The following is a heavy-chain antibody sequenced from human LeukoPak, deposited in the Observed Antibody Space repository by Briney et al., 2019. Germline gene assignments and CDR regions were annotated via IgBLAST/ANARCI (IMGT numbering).Heavy chain of an antibody. CDR1: GGSISSGSYY. J-gene: IGHJ6*03. CDR2: ISTYGST. V-gene: IGHV4-61*02. D-gene: IGHD4/OR15-4a*01. Sequence: SQTLSLTCTVSGGSISSGSYYWSWIRQPAGKGLEWIGRISTYGSTTYNPSLKSPVTISLDTSKTQFYLKLSSVTAADTAVYVCVRSDFGYYYYMDVWGKGTPVTVSS. CDR3: VRSDFGYYYYMDV.